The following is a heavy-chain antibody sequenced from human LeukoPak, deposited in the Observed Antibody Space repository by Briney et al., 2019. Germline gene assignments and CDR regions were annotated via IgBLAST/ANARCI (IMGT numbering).Heavy chain of an antibody. CDR1: GGTFSSYA. CDR3: ARDLSRDYYYYGMDV. J-gene: IGHJ6*02. CDR2: IIPIFGTA. V-gene: IGHV1-69*13. Sequence: SVTVSCKASGGTFSSYAISWARQAPGQGLEWMGGIIPIFGTANYAQKFQGRVTITADESTSTAYMELSSLRSEDTAVYYCARDLSRDYYYYGMDVWGQGTTVTVSS.